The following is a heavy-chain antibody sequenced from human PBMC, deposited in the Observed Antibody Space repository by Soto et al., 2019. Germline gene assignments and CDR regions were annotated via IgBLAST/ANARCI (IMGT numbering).Heavy chain of an antibody. CDR1: GFTVSSNY. Sequence: EVPLVESGGGLIQPGGSLRLSCAASGFTVSSNYMSWVRQAPGKGLEWVSGIYSGGSTYYADSVKGRFTISRDNSKTTLSLQMNSLRAEDTAVYYSARAPYYLGQGTLVTVSS. V-gene: IGHV3-53*01. CDR2: IYSGGST. CDR3: ARAPYY. J-gene: IGHJ4*02.